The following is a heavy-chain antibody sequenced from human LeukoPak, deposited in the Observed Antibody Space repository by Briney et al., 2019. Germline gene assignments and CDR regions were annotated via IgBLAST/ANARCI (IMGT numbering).Heavy chain of an antibody. Sequence: GGSLRLSCAASGFTFSTYAMSWVGQAPGKGREWVLSITGSGDGTYYADFVKGRLTTSRDNSKNTLYLQMNILRAEEAAVYYCAKGGSSGYYLFDYWGQGTLVTVSS. CDR3: AKGGSSGYYLFDY. J-gene: IGHJ4*02. CDR1: GFTFSTYA. CDR2: ITGSGDGT. D-gene: IGHD6-19*01. V-gene: IGHV3-23*01.